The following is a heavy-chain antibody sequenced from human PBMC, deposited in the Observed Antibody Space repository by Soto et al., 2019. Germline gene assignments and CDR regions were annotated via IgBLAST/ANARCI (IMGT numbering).Heavy chain of an antibody. CDR2: IYYSGST. V-gene: IGHV4-59*01. CDR1: GGSISSYY. Sequence: LTCTVSGGSISSYYWSWIRQPPGKGLEWIGYIYYSGSTNYNPSLKSRVTISVDTSKNQFSLKLSSVTAADTAVYYCARINYYGFYYYYMDVWGKGTTVTVSS. J-gene: IGHJ6*03. D-gene: IGHD4-17*01. CDR3: ARINYYGFYYYYMDV.